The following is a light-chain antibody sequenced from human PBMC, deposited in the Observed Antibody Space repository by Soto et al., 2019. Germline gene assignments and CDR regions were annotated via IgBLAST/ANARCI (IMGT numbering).Light chain of an antibody. CDR1: QSVSSN. CDR2: GAS. J-gene: IGKJ5*01. Sequence: EIVMTQSPATLSVSPGDRAPLSCRASQSVSSNLAWYQQKPGQAPRLLIYGASTRATGIPARFSGSGSGTEFTLTISGLQSEDSAVYFCQQYNNWPFAFGQGTRLEIK. V-gene: IGKV3-15*01. CDR3: QQYNNWPFA.